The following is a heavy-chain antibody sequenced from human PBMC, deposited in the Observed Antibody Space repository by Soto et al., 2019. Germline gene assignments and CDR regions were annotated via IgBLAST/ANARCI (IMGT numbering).Heavy chain of an antibody. Sequence: TLSFTCTFSGVSISSSSYYWGWVRQPPGKGLEWIGSIYYSGSTYYNPSLKSRVTISVDTSKNQFSLKLSSVTAADTAVYYCARHTPAISISDHWGQGTLVTVSS. D-gene: IGHD2-15*01. J-gene: IGHJ4*02. V-gene: IGHV4-39*01. CDR1: GVSISSSSYY. CDR2: IYYSGST. CDR3: ARHTPAISISDH.